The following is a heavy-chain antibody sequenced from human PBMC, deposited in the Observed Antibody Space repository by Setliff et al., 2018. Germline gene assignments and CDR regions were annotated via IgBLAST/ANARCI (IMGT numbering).Heavy chain of an antibody. V-gene: IGHV4-38-2*02. D-gene: IGHD3-22*01. J-gene: IGHJ3*02. Sequence: PSETLSLTCAVSGYSISSGNYWGWIRQPPGKGLEWIGEINHSGSTNHNPSLKSRVTISVDTSKNQFSLNLSSVTAADMAMYYCARDYYDSRGSYAFDIWGQGTVVTVSS. CDR1: GYSISSGNY. CDR3: ARDYYDSRGSYAFDI. CDR2: INHSGST.